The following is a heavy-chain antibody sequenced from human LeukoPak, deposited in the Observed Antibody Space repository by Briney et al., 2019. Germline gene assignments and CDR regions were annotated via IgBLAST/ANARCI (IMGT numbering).Heavy chain of an antibody. CDR1: GGSFSGYY. J-gene: IGHJ4*02. CDR3: ARGPEWLVLGY. Sequence: SETLSLTCAVYGGSFSGYYWSWIRQPPGKGLEWIGEINHSGSTNYNPSLKSRVTISVDTSKNQFSLKLSSVTAADTAVYYCARGPEWLVLGYWGQETLVTVSS. V-gene: IGHV4-34*01. D-gene: IGHD6-19*01. CDR2: INHSGST.